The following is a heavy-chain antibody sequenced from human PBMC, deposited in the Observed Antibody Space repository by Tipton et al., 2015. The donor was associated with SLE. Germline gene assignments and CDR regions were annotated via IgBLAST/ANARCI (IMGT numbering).Heavy chain of an antibody. CDR3: ARETGGNSVDY. CDR1: GDSISSSNYY. J-gene: IGHJ4*02. CDR2: IFYSGRT. Sequence: LRLSCTVSGDSISSSNYYWGWIRQPPGKGLEWIVSIFYSGRTYYNPSLKSRVTISVDTSKNQFSLNLSSVTAADTAVYYCARETGGNSVDYWGQGTLVTVSS. D-gene: IGHD4-23*01. V-gene: IGHV4-39*02.